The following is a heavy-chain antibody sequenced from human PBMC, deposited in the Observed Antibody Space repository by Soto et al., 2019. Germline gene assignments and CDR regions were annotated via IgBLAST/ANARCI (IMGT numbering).Heavy chain of an antibody. D-gene: IGHD3-10*01. CDR1: GGSISSSSYY. CDR3: ARLSYYYGSGSYSPQYYFDY. CDR2: IYYSGST. J-gene: IGHJ4*02. Sequence: LSLTCTVSGGSISSSSYYWGWIRQPPGKGLEWIGSIYYSGSTYYNPSLKSRVTISVDTSKNQFSLKLSSVTAADTAVYYCARLSYYYGSGSYSPQYYFDYWGQG. V-gene: IGHV4-39*01.